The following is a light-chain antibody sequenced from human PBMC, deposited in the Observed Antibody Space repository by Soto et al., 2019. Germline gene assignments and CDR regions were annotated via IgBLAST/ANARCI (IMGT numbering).Light chain of an antibody. CDR3: ETWDSNTGV. CDR1: SGHSTYI. Sequence: QSVLTQSSSASASLGSSVNLTCTLSSGHSTYIIAWHQQRPGKAPRYLMKLEGSGTYNKGSGVPDRFSGSSSGTDRYLTISNLPSEDEADYYWETWDSNTGVFGGGTQLTVL. V-gene: IGLV4-60*03. J-gene: IGLJ3*02. CDR2: LEGSGTY.